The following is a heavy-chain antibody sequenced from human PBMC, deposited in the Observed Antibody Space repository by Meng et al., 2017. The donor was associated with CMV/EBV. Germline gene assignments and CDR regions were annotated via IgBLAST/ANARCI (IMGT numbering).Heavy chain of an antibody. CDR2: SYYSGST. CDR1: GGSISSYY. V-gene: IGHV4-59*01. CDR3: ASSQHLAEKHFDY. Sequence: GSLRLSCTVSGGSISSYYWSWIRQPPGKGLEWIGYSYYSGSTNYNPSLKSRVTISVDTSKNQFSLKLSSVTAADTAVYYCASSQHLAEKHFDYWGQGTLVTVSS. J-gene: IGHJ4*02. D-gene: IGHD6-13*01.